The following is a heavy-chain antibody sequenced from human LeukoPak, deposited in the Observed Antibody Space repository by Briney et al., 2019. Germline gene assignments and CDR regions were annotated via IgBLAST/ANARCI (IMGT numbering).Heavy chain of an antibody. J-gene: IGHJ4*02. Sequence: GGSLRLSCAASRFTFSSYGMTWVRQAPGKGLEWVSTISGSGGSTFYADSVKGRFTVSRDNSKNTLFLQMNSLRAEDTAVYYCAEDWQVSFWGQGTLVTVSS. CDR3: AEDWQVSF. V-gene: IGHV3-23*01. CDR2: ISGSGGST. CDR1: RFTFSSYG.